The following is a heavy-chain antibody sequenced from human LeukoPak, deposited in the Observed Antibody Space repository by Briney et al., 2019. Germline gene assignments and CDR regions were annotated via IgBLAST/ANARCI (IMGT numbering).Heavy chain of an antibody. CDR2: IYYSGST. D-gene: IGHD6-19*01. CDR3: ARVSGWRGGYYFDY. CDR1: GGSISGYY. Sequence: SETLSLTCTVTGGSISGYYWSWIQQPPGKGLDWIGFIYYSGSTNYNPSPKRRDPISVATSKDQFSLKLSSVSAADTAVYSCARVSGWRGGYYFDYWGQGTLVTVSS. V-gene: IGHV4-59*01. J-gene: IGHJ4*02.